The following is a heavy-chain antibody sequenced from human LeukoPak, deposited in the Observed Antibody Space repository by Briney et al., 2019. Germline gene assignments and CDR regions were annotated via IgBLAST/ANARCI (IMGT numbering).Heavy chain of an antibody. J-gene: IGHJ4*02. V-gene: IGHV4-39*01. CDR1: GGSISSSSYY. CDR3: ARRVSSGWYYFDY. CDR2: IYYSGST. D-gene: IGHD6-19*01. Sequence: SETLSLTCTVSGGSISSSSYYWGWIRQPPGKGLEWIGSIYYSGSTYYNPSLKSRVTISVDTSKNRFSLKLSSVTAADTAVYYCARRVSSGWYYFDYWGQGTLVTVSS.